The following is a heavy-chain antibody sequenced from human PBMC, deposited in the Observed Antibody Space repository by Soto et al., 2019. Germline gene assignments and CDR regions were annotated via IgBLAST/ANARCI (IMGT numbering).Heavy chain of an antibody. J-gene: IGHJ6*02. D-gene: IGHD3-10*01. CDR2: ISHSGST. V-gene: IGHV4-34*01. CDR3: ARGYYNGSGSYYSRSYYYYYGMDV. Sequence: ETRALTCAGYDASLSGYYWGWIRPPPGKGVEWSGEISHSGSTNYNPSLKIRVTISVDTSKNQFSMKLRSVTAAETAVYYCARGYYNGSGSYYSRSYYYYYGMDVWGQGTTVTASS. CDR1: DASLSGYY.